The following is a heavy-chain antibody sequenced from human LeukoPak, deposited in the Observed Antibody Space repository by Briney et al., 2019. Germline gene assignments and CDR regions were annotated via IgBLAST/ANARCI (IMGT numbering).Heavy chain of an antibody. D-gene: IGHD6-19*01. J-gene: IGHJ4*02. V-gene: IGHV3-53*04. CDR1: GFTVSSNY. Sequence: PGGSLRLSCAASGFTVSSNYMSWVRQAPGKGLEWVSGIYSGGSTYYADSVKGRFTISRHNSKNTLYLQMTSLRAEDTAVYYCARGSIAVAGPEDYWGQGTLVTVSS. CDR3: ARGSIAVAGPEDY. CDR2: IYSGGST.